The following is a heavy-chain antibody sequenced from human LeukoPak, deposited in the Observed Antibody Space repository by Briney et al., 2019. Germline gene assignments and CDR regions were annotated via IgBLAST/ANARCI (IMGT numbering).Heavy chain of an antibody. V-gene: IGHV1-2*02. CDR2: INPNSGGT. CDR3: ATEVTD. D-gene: IGHD5-18*01. CDR1: GYTLSGYY. Sequence: ASVKVSCKASGYTLSGYYMHWVRQAPGQGLEWMGWINPNSGGTKYAQKFQGRVTMTRDTSISTAYMELSRLRSDDTAVYYCATEVTDWGQGTLVTVSS. J-gene: IGHJ4*02.